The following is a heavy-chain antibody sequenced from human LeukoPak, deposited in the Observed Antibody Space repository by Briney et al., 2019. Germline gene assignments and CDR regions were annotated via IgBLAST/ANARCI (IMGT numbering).Heavy chain of an antibody. J-gene: IGHJ4*02. V-gene: IGHV3-23*01. CDR1: GFPFSSYA. D-gene: IGHD1-26*01. Sequence: GGSLRLSCAASGFPFSSYAMSWVRQAPGKGLEWVSTIVGSGGSTYYPDSVKGRFTISRDNSKNTVYLQMNSLRAEDTAVYFCAKPRGLAIVGAHFDYWGQGTLVTVSS. CDR3: AKPRGLAIVGAHFDY. CDR2: IVGSGGST.